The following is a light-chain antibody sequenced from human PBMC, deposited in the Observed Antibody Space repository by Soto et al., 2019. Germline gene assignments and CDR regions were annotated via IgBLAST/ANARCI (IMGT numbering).Light chain of an antibody. J-gene: IGLJ2*01. Sequence: QAVVTQPPSVSGAPGPRVTISCTGSSSNIGAGYNVHWYQQLPGTAPKLLIYGNSNRPSRVPDRFSGSKSGTSASLAITGLQAEDEADYYCQSYDSRVRVVFGGGTKLTVL. CDR1: SSNIGAGYN. CDR2: GNS. V-gene: IGLV1-40*01. CDR3: QSYDSRVRVV.